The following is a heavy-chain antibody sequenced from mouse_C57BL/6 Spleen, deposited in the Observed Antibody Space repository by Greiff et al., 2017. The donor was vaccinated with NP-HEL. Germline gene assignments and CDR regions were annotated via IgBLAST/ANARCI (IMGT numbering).Heavy chain of an antibody. CDR3: ARTYYGSSYDYYAMDY. Sequence: QVQLQQPGTELVKPGASVKLSCKASGYTFTSYWMHWVKQRPGQGLEWIGNINPSNGGTNYNEKFKSKATLTVDKSSSTAYMQLSSLTSEDSAVYYCARTYYGSSYDYYAMDYWGKGTSVTVSS. CDR2: INPSNGGT. V-gene: IGHV1-53*01. J-gene: IGHJ4*01. CDR1: GYTFTSYW. D-gene: IGHD1-1*01.